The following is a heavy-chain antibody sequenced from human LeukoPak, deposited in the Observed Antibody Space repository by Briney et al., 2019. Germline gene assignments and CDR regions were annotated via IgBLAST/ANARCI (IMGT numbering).Heavy chain of an antibody. CDR3: ARSYYDSSGYPQGAFDI. CDR2: IYYSGST. CDR1: GGSISSYY. J-gene: IGHJ3*02. Sequence: SETLSLTCTVSGGSISSYYWSWIRQPPGKGLEWIGYIYYSGSTNYNPSLKSRVTISVDTSKNQFSLKLSSVTAADMAVYYCARSYYDSSGYPQGAFDIWGQGTMVTVSS. D-gene: IGHD3-22*01. V-gene: IGHV4-59*01.